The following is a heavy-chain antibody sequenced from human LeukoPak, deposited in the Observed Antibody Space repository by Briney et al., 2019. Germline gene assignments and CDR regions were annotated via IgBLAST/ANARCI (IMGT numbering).Heavy chain of an antibody. CDR1: SGSISTSNYY. CDR3: AELGITMIGGV. Sequence: SETLSLTCTVSSGSISTSNYYWGWIRQPPGKGLEWIGEINHSGSTNYNPSLKSRVTISVDTSKSQFSLKLSSVTAADTAVYYCAELGITMIGGVWGIGTTVTISS. CDR2: INHSGST. J-gene: IGHJ6*04. D-gene: IGHD3-10*02. V-gene: IGHV4-39*07.